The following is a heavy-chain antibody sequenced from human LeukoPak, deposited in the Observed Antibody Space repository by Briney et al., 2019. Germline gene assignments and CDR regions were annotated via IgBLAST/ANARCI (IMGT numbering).Heavy chain of an antibody. D-gene: IGHD5-24*01. J-gene: IGHJ5*02. CDR3: VRGVGVSRFNYFDP. V-gene: IGHV3-33*01. CDR1: GFTFSSFG. Sequence: PGGSLRLSCAASGFTFSSFGMHWVRQAPSKGLEWVAVIWYDASDRYYADSVKGRFTISRDNSKNTLLLQMNSLRDDDTAVYYCVRGVGVSRFNYFDPWGQGTLVVVSS. CDR2: IWYDASDR.